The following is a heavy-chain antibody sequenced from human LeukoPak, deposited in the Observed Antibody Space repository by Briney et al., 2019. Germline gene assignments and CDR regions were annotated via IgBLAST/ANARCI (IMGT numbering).Heavy chain of an antibody. CDR3: AKLIVREPNGYFDY. CDR1: GFTFSSYA. V-gene: IGHV3-23*01. J-gene: IGHJ4*02. CDR2: ISGSGGST. Sequence: GGSLRLSCSASGFTFSSYAMSWVRQAPGKGLEWVSAISGSGGSTYYADSVKGRFTISRDNSKNTLYLQMNSLRAEDTAVYYCAKLIVREPNGYFDYWGQGTLVTVSS. D-gene: IGHD3-10*01.